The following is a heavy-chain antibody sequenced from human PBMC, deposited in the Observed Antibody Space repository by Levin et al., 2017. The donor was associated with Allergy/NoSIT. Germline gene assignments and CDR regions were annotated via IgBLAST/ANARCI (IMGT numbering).Heavy chain of an antibody. J-gene: IGHJ4*02. V-gene: IGHV4-4*02. CDR1: GGSISSSNW. CDR3: ARESAGYDIMTGYED. D-gene: IGHD3-9*01. Sequence: SETLSLTCAVSGGSISSSNWWTWVRQPPGKGLEWIGEIYHSGGTNYNPSLKSRVTISIDKSKNQFSLEVKSLTAADTAVYYCARESAGYDIMTGYEDWGQGTLVTVSS. CDR2: IYHSGGT.